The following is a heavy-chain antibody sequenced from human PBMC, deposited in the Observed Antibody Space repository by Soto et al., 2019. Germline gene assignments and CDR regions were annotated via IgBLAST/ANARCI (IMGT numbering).Heavy chain of an antibody. D-gene: IGHD2-21*01. CDR3: ARDYCRGGNCYLFFDF. CDR1: GYTFNSYG. V-gene: IGHV1-18*01. J-gene: IGHJ4*02. Sequence: ASVKVSCKASGYTFNSYGVSWVRQAPGQGLEWMGWISPHNGNTNYAQKFQDRVTMTTDTSTNTAYLDLRSLRSDDTALYYCARDYCRGGNCYLFFDFWGQGTLVTVSS. CDR2: ISPHNGNT.